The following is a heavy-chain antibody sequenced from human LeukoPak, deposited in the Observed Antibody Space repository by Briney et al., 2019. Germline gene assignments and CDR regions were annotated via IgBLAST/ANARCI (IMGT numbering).Heavy chain of an antibody. Sequence: PGGSLRLSCAASGFTFSSYGMHWVRQAPGKGLEWVAVISYDGSNKYYADSVKGRFTISRDSSKNTLYLQMNSLRAEDTAVYYCARDYGDRYAFDIWGQGTMVTVSS. CDR1: GFTFSSYG. D-gene: IGHD4-17*01. CDR3: ARDYGDRYAFDI. CDR2: ISYDGSNK. V-gene: IGHV3-30*03. J-gene: IGHJ3*02.